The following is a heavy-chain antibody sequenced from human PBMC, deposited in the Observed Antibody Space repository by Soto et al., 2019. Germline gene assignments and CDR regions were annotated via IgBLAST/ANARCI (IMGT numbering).Heavy chain of an antibody. V-gene: IGHV1-8*02. CDR3: GRGPSPRGPAGGTPYYYAMDV. CDR2: MNPINGAT. J-gene: IGHJ6*02. D-gene: IGHD6-13*01. CDR1: GYDFTAYD. Sequence: ASVKVSCKTSGYDFTAYDINWVRQASGQGLEWMGWMNPINGATGSAPRFQGRVSMTRHTATGTAYLELTSLRSDDTGVYYCGRGPSPRGPAGGTPYYYAMDVWGQGTTVTVSS.